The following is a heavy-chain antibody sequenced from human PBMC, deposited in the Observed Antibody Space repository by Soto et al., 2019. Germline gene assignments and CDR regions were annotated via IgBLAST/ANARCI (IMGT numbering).Heavy chain of an antibody. CDR1: GFTFSSYA. V-gene: IGHV3-30-3*01. D-gene: IGHD2-15*01. Sequence: PGGSLRLSCAASGFTFSSYAMHWVRQAPGKGLEWVAVISYDGSNKYYADSVKGRFTISRDNSKNTLYLKRNSLRAEDTAVYYCASDNPSVVTATGYFDYWGQDTLVTASS. CDR2: ISYDGSNK. J-gene: IGHJ4*01. CDR3: ASDNPSVVTATGYFDY.